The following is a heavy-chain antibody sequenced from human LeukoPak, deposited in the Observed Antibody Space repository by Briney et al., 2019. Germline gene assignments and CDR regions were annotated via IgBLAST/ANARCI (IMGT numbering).Heavy chain of an antibody. CDR3: AKGGTQQRASSDS. CDR1: GFTFSSYA. CDR2: ISGSGDST. Sequence: GGSLRLSCVASGFTFSSYAMSWVRQAPGKGLEWVSGISGSGDSTYYADSVKGRFSISRDNSKNTLYLQMNRLRGDDTAVYYCAKGGTQQRASSDSWGQGTLVTVSA. V-gene: IGHV3-23*01. J-gene: IGHJ4*02. D-gene: IGHD6-13*01.